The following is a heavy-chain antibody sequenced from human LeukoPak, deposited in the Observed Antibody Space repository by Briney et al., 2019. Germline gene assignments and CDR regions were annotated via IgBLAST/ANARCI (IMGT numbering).Heavy chain of an antibody. J-gene: IGHJ4*02. CDR2: IYYSGTT. CDR1: GASISSSRDY. CDR3: AREGVGATHFDY. D-gene: IGHD1-26*01. V-gene: IGHV4-39*02. Sequence: PSETLSLTCTVSGASISSSRDYWGCIRQPPGKGLEWIGSIYYSGTTYYNPSLKSRVTISVDTSKDQFSLRLSSVTAADTAVYYCAREGVGATHFDYWGQGTLVTVSS.